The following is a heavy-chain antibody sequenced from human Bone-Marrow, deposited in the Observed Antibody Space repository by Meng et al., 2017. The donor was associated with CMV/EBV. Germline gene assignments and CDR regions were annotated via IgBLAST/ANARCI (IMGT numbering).Heavy chain of an antibody. CDR1: GFTVSSNY. J-gene: IGHJ4*02. Sequence: GESLKISCAASGFTVSSNYMSWVRQAPGKGLEWVSVIYSGSSTYYADSVKGRFTISRDNSKNTLYLQMNSLRAEDTAVYYCARGSKTPRRLIAARALDYWGQGTLVTVSS. D-gene: IGHD6-6*01. CDR3: ARGSKTPRRLIAARALDY. CDR2: IYSGSST. V-gene: IGHV3-66*02.